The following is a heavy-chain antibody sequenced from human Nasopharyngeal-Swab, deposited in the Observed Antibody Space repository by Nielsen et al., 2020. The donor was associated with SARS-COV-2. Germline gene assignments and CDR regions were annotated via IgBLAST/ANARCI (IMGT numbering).Heavy chain of an antibody. J-gene: IGHJ6*03. D-gene: IGHD5-18*01. CDR2: INHSGST. CDR3: ARGKQPRRTYYYYMDV. Sequence: SETLSLTCAVYCGSFSGYYWSWIPQPPGKGLEWIGAINHSGSTNYNPSLKSRVTISVDTSKNQFSLKLSSVTAADTAVYYCARGKQPRRTYYYYMDVWSKGTTVTVSS. CDR1: CGSFSGYY. V-gene: IGHV4-34*01.